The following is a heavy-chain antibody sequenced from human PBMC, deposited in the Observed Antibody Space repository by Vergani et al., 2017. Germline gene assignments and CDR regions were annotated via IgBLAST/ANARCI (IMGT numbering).Heavy chain of an antibody. J-gene: IGHJ4*02. CDR2: ISSSSSYT. D-gene: IGHD3-10*01. CDR1: GFTFSDYY. CDR3: ARILLWFGELLYGVDV. Sequence: QVQLVESGGGLVKPGGSLRLSCAASGFTFSDYYMSWIRQAPGKGLEWVSYISSSSSYTNYADSVKGRFTISRDNAKNSLYLQMNSLRAEDTAVYYCARILLWFGELLYGVDVWGQGTLVTVSS. V-gene: IGHV3-11*06.